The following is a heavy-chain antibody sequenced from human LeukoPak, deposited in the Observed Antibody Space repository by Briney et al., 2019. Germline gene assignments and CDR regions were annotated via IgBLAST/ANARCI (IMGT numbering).Heavy chain of an antibody. CDR1: GFPFSDYS. Sequence: GGSLRLSCTASGFPFSDYSMNWVRQTPGKGLEWISYIGISSGNTKYADSVRGRFTISADNAKNSLYLQMNSLRVEDTAVYYCARDHKYAFDNWGQGTLVSVSS. CDR3: ARDHKYAFDN. V-gene: IGHV3-48*04. CDR2: IGISSGNT. D-gene: IGHD2-8*01. J-gene: IGHJ4*02.